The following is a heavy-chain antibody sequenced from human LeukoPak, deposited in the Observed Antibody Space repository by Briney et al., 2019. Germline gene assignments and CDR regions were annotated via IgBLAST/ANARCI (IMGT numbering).Heavy chain of an antibody. CDR2: VIPIFDTA. V-gene: IGHV1-69*13. D-gene: IGHD2-15*01. CDR3: ARRGSDCSGGNCYLGYSFDI. Sequence: SVKVSXKASGYTFTSYGISWVRQAPGQGLEWMGGVIPIFDTANYAQKFQGRVSITADESTSTAYMELSSLRSENTAVYYCARRGSDCSGGNCYLGYSFDIWGQGTMVTVSS. CDR1: GYTFTSYG. J-gene: IGHJ3*02.